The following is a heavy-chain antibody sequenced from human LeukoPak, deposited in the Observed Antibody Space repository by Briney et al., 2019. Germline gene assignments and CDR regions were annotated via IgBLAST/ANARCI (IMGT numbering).Heavy chain of an antibody. CDR2: IRYDGSNK. D-gene: IGHD3-3*01. CDR1: GFTFSSYG. CDR3: AKGRSAGSVFGVVIDDY. V-gene: IGHV3-30*02. J-gene: IGHJ4*02. Sequence: GGSLRLSCAASGFTFSSYGVHWVRQAPGKGLEWVAFIRYDGSNKYYADSVKGRFTISRDNSKNTLYLQMNSLRAEDTAVYYCAKGRSAGSVFGVVIDDYWGQGTLVTVSS.